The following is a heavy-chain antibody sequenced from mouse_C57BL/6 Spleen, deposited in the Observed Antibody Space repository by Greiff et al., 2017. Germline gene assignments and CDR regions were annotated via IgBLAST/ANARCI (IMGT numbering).Heavy chain of an antibody. CDR3: ARLNYAMDY. CDR2: IYPGSGNN. J-gene: IGHJ4*01. Sequence: VQLQQSGAELVRPGASVKLSCKASGYTFTDYYINWVKQRPGQGLEWIARIYPGSGNNYYNEKFKGKATLTAEKSSSTAYMQLSSLTSEDSAVYFCARLNYAMDYWGQGTSVTVSS. CDR1: GYTFTDYY. V-gene: IGHV1-76*01.